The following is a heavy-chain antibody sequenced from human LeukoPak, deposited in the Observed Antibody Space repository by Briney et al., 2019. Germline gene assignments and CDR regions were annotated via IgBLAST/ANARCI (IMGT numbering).Heavy chain of an antibody. CDR1: GGSISTSNYY. V-gene: IGHV4-39*07. CDR3: ARDLGPSGYDPKDTNWFDP. J-gene: IGHJ5*02. D-gene: IGHD5-12*01. CDR2: IYYSGST. Sequence: SETLSLTCTVSGGSISTSNYYWGWIRQPPGKGLEWIGSIYYSGSTYYNPSLKSRVTISVDTSKNQFSLKLSSVTAADTAVYYCARDLGPSGYDPKDTNWFDPWGQGTLVTVSS.